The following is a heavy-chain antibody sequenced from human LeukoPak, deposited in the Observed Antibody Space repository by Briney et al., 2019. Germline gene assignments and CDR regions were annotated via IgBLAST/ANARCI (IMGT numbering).Heavy chain of an antibody. CDR2: IYYSGST. CDR1: VDSISSYY. D-gene: IGHD6-19*01. Sequence: SETLSLTCTVSVDSISSYYWSWIRQPPGKGLEWIGYIYYSGSTYYNPSLTSRVTISVDTSKNQFSLRLTSVTAADTAVYYCARHESGWYNYWGQGTLVTVSS. J-gene: IGHJ4*02. V-gene: IGHV4-59*08. CDR3: ARHESGWYNY.